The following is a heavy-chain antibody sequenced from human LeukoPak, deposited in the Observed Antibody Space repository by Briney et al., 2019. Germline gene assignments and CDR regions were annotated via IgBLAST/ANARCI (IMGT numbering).Heavy chain of an antibody. Sequence: GASVKVSCKASGGTFSSYAISWVRQAPGQGLEWMGGIIPIFGTANYAQKFQSRVTITTDESTSTAYMELSSLRSEDTAVYYCARGHDSSGSYFDYRGQGTLVTVSS. CDR3: ARGHDSSGSYFDY. D-gene: IGHD3-22*01. J-gene: IGHJ4*02. CDR2: IIPIFGTA. CDR1: GGTFSSYA. V-gene: IGHV1-69*05.